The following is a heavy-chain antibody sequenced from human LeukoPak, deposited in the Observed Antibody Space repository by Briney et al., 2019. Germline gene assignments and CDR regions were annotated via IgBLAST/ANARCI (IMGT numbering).Heavy chain of an antibody. V-gene: IGHV1-18*01. Sequence: GGSVRDSPKAPHYTFSDYDISWVRAAPGQGLEWMGWVSKYTGNADYAPKFQGRVSMTTDTSTRTAYMELRGLRPDDTAVYFCAREDDRSFVAYECWGQGAPVTVS. CDR1: HYTFSDYD. CDR3: AREDDRSFVAYEC. CDR2: VSKYTGNA. J-gene: IGHJ4*02. D-gene: IGHD3-16*02.